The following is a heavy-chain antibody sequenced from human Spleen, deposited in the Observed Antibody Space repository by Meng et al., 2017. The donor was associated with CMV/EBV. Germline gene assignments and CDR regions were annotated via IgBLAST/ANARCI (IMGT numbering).Heavy chain of an antibody. V-gene: IGHV1-69*05. CDR3: ASSRDCTGTNCYSLGLDY. D-gene: IGHD2-2*02. J-gene: IGHJ4*02. Sequence: TFITYAINWVRLAPGQGLEWMGAIIPIFGTPNYAQKFQGRVTVTTDESTSTAYMELSSLRSEDTAVYFCASSRDCTGTNCYSLGLDYWGQGTLVTVSS. CDR2: IIPIFGTP. CDR1: TFITYA.